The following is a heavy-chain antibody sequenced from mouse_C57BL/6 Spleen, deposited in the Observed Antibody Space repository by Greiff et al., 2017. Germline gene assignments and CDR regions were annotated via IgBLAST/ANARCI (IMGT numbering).Heavy chain of an antibody. D-gene: IGHD1-1*01. CDR2: ILPGSGST. Sequence: QVQLQQSGAELMKPGASVKLSCKATGYTFTGYWIEWVKQRPGHGLEWIGEILPGSGSTNYNEKFKGKATFTADTSSNTAYMQLSSLTTEDSAIXYCARSAYYYGSSPWAMDYWGQGTSVTVSS. CDR1: GYTFTGYW. J-gene: IGHJ4*01. V-gene: IGHV1-9*01. CDR3: ARSAYYYGSSPWAMDY.